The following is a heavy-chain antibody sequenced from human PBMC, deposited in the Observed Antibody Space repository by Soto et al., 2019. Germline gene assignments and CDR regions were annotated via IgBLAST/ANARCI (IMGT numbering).Heavy chain of an antibody. Sequence: LSLTCTVSGGSISSSSYYWGWIRQPPGKGLEWIGSIYYSGNTYYNPSLKSRVTISVDTSKNQFSLKLSSVTAADTAVYYCARRGLAAAAHFDYWGQGTLVTVSS. CDR1: GGSISSSSYY. CDR2: IYYSGNT. V-gene: IGHV4-39*01. CDR3: ARRGLAAAAHFDY. D-gene: IGHD6-13*01. J-gene: IGHJ4*02.